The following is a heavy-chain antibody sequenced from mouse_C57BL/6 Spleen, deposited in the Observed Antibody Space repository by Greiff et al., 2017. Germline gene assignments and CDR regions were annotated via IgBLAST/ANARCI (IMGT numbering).Heavy chain of an antibody. CDR1: GYTFTDYE. V-gene: IGHV1-15*01. CDR3: TRDRMYDYDGRVSLAY. CDR2: IDPETGGT. J-gene: IGHJ3*01. Sequence: QVQLQQSGAELVRPGASVTLSCKASGYTFTDYEMHWVKQTPVHGLEWIGAIDPETGGTAYNQKFKGKAILTADKSSSTAYMELRSLTSEDSAVYYCTRDRMYDYDGRVSLAYWGQGTLVTVSA. D-gene: IGHD2-4*01.